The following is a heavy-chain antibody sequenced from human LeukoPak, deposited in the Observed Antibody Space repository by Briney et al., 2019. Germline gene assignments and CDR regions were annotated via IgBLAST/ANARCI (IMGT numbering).Heavy chain of an antibody. CDR1: GGSVSSGSYY. J-gene: IGHJ6*02. D-gene: IGHD3-22*01. CDR2: INHSGST. V-gene: IGHV4-39*07. CDR3: ARGRGGYYDSSGYYVYYYGMDV. Sequence: SETLSLTCTVSGGSVSSGSYYWSWIRQPPGKGLEWIGEINHSGSTNYNPSLKSRVTISVDTSKNQFSLKLSSVTAADTAVYYCARGRGGYYDSSGYYVYYYGMDVWGQGTTVTVSS.